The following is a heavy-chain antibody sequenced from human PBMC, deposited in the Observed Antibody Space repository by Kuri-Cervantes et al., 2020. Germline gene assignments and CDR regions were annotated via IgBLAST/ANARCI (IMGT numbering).Heavy chain of an antibody. CDR1: GFTFSSYW. CDR3: VNSSGYY. J-gene: IGHJ4*02. Sequence: ESLKISCAASGFTFSSYWMSWVRQPPGKGLEWIGEINHSGTTNNNPSLKSRVTISLDASKNQFSLKLSSVTAADTAVYYCVNSSGYYWGQGTLVTVSS. CDR2: INHSGTT. V-gene: IGHV4-34*08. D-gene: IGHD3-22*01.